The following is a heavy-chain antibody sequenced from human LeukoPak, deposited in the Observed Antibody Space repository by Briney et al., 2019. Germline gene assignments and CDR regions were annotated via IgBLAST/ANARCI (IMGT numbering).Heavy chain of an antibody. CDR2: INHSGST. CDR1: GGSFSGYY. CDR3: ARGGRIVVVPAAKGFDYYYYYGKDV. Sequence: SETLSLTCAVYGGSFSGYYWSWIRQPPGKGLEWIGEINHSGSTNYNPSLKSRVTISVDTSKNQFSLKLSSVTAADTAVYYCARGGRIVVVPAAKGFDYYYYYGKDVWGQGTTVTVSS. J-gene: IGHJ6*02. D-gene: IGHD2-2*01. V-gene: IGHV4-34*01.